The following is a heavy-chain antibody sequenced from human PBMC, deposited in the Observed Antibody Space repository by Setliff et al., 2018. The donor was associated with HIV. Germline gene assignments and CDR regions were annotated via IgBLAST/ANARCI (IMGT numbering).Heavy chain of an antibody. Sequence: GGSLRLSCAASGFTVSSYYMSWVCQAPGKGLEWVSTIYSDGNTYHADSVKGRFTPSRDNSENALFLQMNSLRAEDTAVYYCVRDLPPDYWGQGTLVTVSS. J-gene: IGHJ4*02. CDR3: VRDLPPDY. V-gene: IGHV3-53*01. CDR2: IYSDGNT. CDR1: GFTVSSYY.